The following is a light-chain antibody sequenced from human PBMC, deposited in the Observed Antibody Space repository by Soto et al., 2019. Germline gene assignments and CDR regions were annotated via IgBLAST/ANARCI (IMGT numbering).Light chain of an antibody. V-gene: IGLV1-44*01. CDR2: SNN. J-gene: IGLJ1*01. CDR3: AAWDDSLNGLYV. Sequence: QSVLTQPPSXXXXPGQRVTISCSGSSSNIGSNSVNWYQQLPGTAPKLLIYSNNQRPSGVPDRFSGSKSGTSASLAISGLQSEDEADYYCAAWDDSLNGLYVFGTGTKLTVL. CDR1: SSNIGSNS.